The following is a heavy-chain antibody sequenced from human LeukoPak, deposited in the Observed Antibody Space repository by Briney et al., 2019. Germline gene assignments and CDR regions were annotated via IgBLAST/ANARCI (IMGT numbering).Heavy chain of an antibody. CDR1: GYTFTGYY. CDR2: INPNNGGT. Sequence: GASVKVSCKVSGYTFTGYYMHWLRQAPGQGLEWMGWINPNNGGTNYAQNFQGRVTMPSDTSTSTAYMDLSRLRFDDTAVYYCASGPSLGTTHPYFDYWGQGTLVTVSS. D-gene: IGHD2-15*01. CDR3: ASGPSLGTTHPYFDY. V-gene: IGHV1-2*02. J-gene: IGHJ4*02.